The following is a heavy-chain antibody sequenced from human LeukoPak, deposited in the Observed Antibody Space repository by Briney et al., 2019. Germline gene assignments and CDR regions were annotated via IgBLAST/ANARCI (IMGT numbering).Heavy chain of an antibody. CDR2: IYTSGST. V-gene: IGHV4-4*07. Sequence: SETLSLTCTVSGGSISSYYWSWIRQPAGKGLEWIGRIYTSGSTNYNPSLKSRVTMSVDTSKNQFSLKLSSVTAADTAVYFCARGPYSYDSSGAFDIWGQGTMVTVSS. J-gene: IGHJ3*02. D-gene: IGHD3-22*01. CDR3: ARGPYSYDSSGAFDI. CDR1: GGSISSYY.